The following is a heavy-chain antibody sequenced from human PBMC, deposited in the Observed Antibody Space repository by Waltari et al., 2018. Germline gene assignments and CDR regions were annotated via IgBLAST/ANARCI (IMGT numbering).Heavy chain of an antibody. CDR2: INHSGST. D-gene: IGHD3-22*01. J-gene: IGHJ5*02. Sequence: QVQLQQWGAGLLKPSETLSLTCAVYGGSFSGYYWSWIRQPPGKGLEWIGEINHSGSTNYNPSLKSLFTISVDTSKNQFSLKLSSVTAADTAVYYCARGQYYDSSGYYSYNWFDPWGQGTLVTVSS. CDR3: ARGQYYDSSGYYSYNWFDP. CDR1: GGSFSGYY. V-gene: IGHV4-34*01.